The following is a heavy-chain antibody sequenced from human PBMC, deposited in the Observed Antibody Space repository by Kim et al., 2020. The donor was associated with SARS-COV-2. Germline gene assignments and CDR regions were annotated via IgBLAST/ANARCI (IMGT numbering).Heavy chain of an antibody. Sequence: AXVKVSCKASGYTFTSYYMHWVRQAPGQXLXWMGIINPSGGSTSYAQKFQGRVTMTRDTSTSTVYMELSSLRSEDTAVYYCASPYGSGRHIPRGTQHYYYSXXMDXXXQGXTXTVSS. CDR3: ASPYGSGRHIPRGTQHYYYSXXMDX. J-gene: IGHJ6*02. D-gene: IGHD3-10*01. CDR1: GYTFTSYY. V-gene: IGHV1-46*01. CDR2: INPSGGST.